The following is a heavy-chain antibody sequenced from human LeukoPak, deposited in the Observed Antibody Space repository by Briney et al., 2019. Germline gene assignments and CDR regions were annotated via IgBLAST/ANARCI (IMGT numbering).Heavy chain of an antibody. D-gene: IGHD6-19*01. Sequence: PGGSLRLSCAASGFTFSSYAMHWVRQAPGKGLEWVAVISYDGSNKYYADSVKGRFTISRDNSKNTLYLQMNSLRAEDTAVYYCARGLIPLEAGPSYYYMDVWGKGTTVTVSS. CDR2: ISYDGSNK. V-gene: IGHV3-30*04. CDR1: GFTFSSYA. J-gene: IGHJ6*03. CDR3: ARGLIPLEAGPSYYYMDV.